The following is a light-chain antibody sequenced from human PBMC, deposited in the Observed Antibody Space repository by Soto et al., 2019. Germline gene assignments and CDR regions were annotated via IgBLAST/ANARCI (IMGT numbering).Light chain of an antibody. J-gene: IGKJ3*01. CDR1: QSLLHSNGYNY. V-gene: IGKV2-28*01. CDR2: WAS. Sequence: DILLTTSPLSRPVNPGEPASMSCRSSQSLLHSNGYNYLAWYQQKPGQPPRLLIYWASTRQSGVPERFSGSGSGTDFTLTISSLQAEDVGVYYCQKYYSSPFTCGPGTTGDIK. CDR3: QKYYSSPFT.